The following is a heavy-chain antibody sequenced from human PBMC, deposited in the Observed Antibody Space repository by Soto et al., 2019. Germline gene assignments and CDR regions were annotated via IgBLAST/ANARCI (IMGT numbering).Heavy chain of an antibody. Sequence: QVHLQESGPGPVKPSETLSLTCTVSGVSMTGYCGSWIRQPAGKALEWIGHVDNSGNTDYNPSLASRITIAVDTSKRQFSLKVKSVTAEDTAVYYCARTHWVSGTEYWGQVLLVTVSS. CDR2: VDNSGNT. V-gene: IGHV4-59*01. CDR1: GVSMTGYC. CDR3: ARTHWVSGTEY. D-gene: IGHD6-19*01. J-gene: IGHJ1*01.